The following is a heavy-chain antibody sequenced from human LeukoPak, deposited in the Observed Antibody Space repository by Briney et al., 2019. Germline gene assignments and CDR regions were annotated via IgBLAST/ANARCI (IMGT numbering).Heavy chain of an antibody. CDR2: INTDSSLI. CDR1: GFTFSSYW. CDR3: ARNLYTSGDY. D-gene: IGHD6-19*01. V-gene: IGHV3-74*01. Sequence: GSLKLSCAASGFTFSSYWMHWVRQAPGKGLAWVSRINTDSSLINYADSVKGRFTISRDNAKNTLYLQMNSLRPEDTAIYYCARNLYTSGDYWGQGTLVTVSS. J-gene: IGHJ4*02.